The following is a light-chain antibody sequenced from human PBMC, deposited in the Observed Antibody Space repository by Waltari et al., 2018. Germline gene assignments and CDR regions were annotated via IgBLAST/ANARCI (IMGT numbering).Light chain of an antibody. V-gene: IGLV2-14*01. CDR2: EVP. CDR3: TSYTTSTTVL. Sequence: QSALTQPASVSGSPGQSITISCTVTNSDLGGYAFFSWYQQYPGMAPKLMIYEVPNRPSGVSGRFSGSKSGTTASLTISGLQPEDEADYYCTSYTTSTTVLFGGGTKVTVL. J-gene: IGLJ3*02. CDR1: NSDLGGYAF.